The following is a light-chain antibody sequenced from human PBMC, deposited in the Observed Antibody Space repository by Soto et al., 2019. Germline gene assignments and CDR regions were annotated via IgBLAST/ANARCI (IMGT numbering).Light chain of an antibody. V-gene: IGKV3-20*01. Sequence: EIVLTQSPGTLSLSPGERATLSCRASQSVSNYLAWYQHKPGQAPMLLIYGTSSRATGIPDRFSGSGSGTDCTLSISRLEPEDFAVYYCQPYGSSYTFGQGTQLEIK. J-gene: IGKJ2*01. CDR3: QPYGSSYT. CDR2: GTS. CDR1: QSVSNY.